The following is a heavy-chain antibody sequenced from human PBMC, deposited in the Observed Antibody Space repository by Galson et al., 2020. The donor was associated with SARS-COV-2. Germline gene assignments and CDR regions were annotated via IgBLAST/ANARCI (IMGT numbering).Heavy chain of an antibody. Sequence: GGSLRLSCAASGFTFSSYGMHWVRQAPGKGLEWVAVIWYDGSNKYYADSVKGRFTISRDNSKNTLYLQMNSLRAEDTAVYYCARDRRDYDILTGYSKSAFDPWGQGTLVTVSS. CDR1: GFTFSSYG. CDR2: IWYDGSNK. CDR3: ARDRRDYDILTGYSKSAFDP. D-gene: IGHD3-9*01. J-gene: IGHJ5*02. V-gene: IGHV3-33*01.